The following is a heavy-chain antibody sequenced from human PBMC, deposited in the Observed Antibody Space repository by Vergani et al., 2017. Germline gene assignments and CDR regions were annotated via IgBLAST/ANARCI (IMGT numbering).Heavy chain of an antibody. CDR1: GYTLSELS. Sequence: QVPLVPSGAEVKKPGASVQVSCTVSGYTLSELSMHWVRQAPGKGLEWMGGLDPEDGETIYAQKFQGRVTMTEDTSTDTAYMEQSSLRSEDTAVYYCATTPSLNWNYWFDPWGQGTLVTVSS. CDR2: LDPEDGET. CDR3: ATTPSLNWNYWFDP. D-gene: IGHD1-7*01. J-gene: IGHJ5*02. V-gene: IGHV1-24*01.